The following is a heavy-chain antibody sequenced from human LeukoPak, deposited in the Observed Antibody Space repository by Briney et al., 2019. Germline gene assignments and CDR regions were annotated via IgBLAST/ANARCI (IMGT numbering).Heavy chain of an antibody. CDR3: ARDATYYDFWSGYGAYYYYYMDV. CDR2: IYSGGST. Sequence: GGSLRLSCAASGFTVSSNYMSWVRQAPGKGLEWVSVIYSGGSTYYADSVKGRFTISRDNSKNTLYLQMNSLRAEDTAVYHCARDATYYDFWSGYGAYYYYYMDVWGKGTTVTVSS. D-gene: IGHD3-3*01. J-gene: IGHJ6*03. V-gene: IGHV3-66*02. CDR1: GFTVSSNY.